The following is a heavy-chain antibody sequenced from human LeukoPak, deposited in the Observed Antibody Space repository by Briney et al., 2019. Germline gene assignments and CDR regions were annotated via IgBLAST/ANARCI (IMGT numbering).Heavy chain of an antibody. D-gene: IGHD5-18*01. J-gene: IGHJ4*02. CDR3: ARGGPRYYTAMTPWDY. CDR2: INSDGSWT. CDR1: GNYW. Sequence: GGSLRLSCAASGNYWMHWVRQAPGKGLVWVSHINSDGSWTGYADSVKGRFTISRDNAKNSLYLQMNSLRAEDTAVYYCARGGPRYYTAMTPWDYWGQGTLVTVSS. V-gene: IGHV3-74*01.